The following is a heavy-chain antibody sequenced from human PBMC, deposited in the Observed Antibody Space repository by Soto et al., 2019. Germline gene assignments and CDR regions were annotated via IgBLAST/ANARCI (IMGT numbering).Heavy chain of an antibody. J-gene: IGHJ4*02. CDR3: ARSIVVVTALDY. V-gene: IGHV1-3*05. D-gene: IGHD2-21*02. CDR1: GYTFTSYA. CDR2: INAGNGNT. Sequence: QVQLVQSGSEEKKPGASVKVSCKASGYTFTSYAMHWVRQATGQSLEWMGWINAGNGNTKYSQKFQGRVTITRDTSASTVYMELSSLRSEDTAVYYCARSIVVVTALDYWGQGTLVTVSS.